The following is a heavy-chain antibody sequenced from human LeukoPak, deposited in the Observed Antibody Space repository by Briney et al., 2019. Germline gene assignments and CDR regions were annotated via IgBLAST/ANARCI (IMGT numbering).Heavy chain of an antibody. D-gene: IGHD6-6*01. CDR1: GGTFSSYA. V-gene: IGHV1-69*04. CDR3: VRDLPLLYSSSSSGIDV. J-gene: IGHJ6*02. Sequence: GSSVKVSCKASGGTFSSYAISWVRQAPGQGLEWVGRIIPILGIANYAQKFQGRVTITADKSTSTAYMELSSLRSEDTAVYYCVRDLPLLYSSSSSGIDVWGQGTTVTVSS. CDR2: IIPILGIA.